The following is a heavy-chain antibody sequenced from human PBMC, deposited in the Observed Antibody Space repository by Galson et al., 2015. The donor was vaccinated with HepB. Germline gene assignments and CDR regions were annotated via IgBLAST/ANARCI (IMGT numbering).Heavy chain of an antibody. CDR3: AKPLPTSGIFYNVGFDT. V-gene: IGHV3-30*02. CDR2: IRYDGGIR. CDR1: EFSFSRYG. D-gene: IGHD3-10*01. Sequence: SLRLSCAATEFSFSRYGMNWVRQAPGKGLEWVAYIRYDGGIRDYADSVKGRFTISRDNSKNTLYLQMNSLRAEDTAVYYCAKPLPTSGIFYNVGFDTWGQGTRVTVSS. J-gene: IGHJ3*02.